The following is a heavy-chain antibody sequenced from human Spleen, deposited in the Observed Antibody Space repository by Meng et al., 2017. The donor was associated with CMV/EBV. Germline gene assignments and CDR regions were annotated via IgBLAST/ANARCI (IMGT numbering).Heavy chain of an antibody. CDR3: AKVDAAMITHSYFDS. CDR2: ISGSGGST. Sequence: GGSLRLSCAASGFTFSSYVMSWVRQAPGKGLEWVSTISGSGGSTYYADSVKGRFTISRDNSKNTLYLQMNSLRAEDTAVYYCAKVDAAMITHSYFDSWGQGTLVTVSS. J-gene: IGHJ4*02. V-gene: IGHV3-23*01. D-gene: IGHD5-18*01. CDR1: GFTFSSYV.